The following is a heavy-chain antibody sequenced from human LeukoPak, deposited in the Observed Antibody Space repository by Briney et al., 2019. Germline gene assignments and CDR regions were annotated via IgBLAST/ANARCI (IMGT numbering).Heavy chain of an antibody. Sequence: PGGSLRLSCTASGFTFGDYAMSWFRQAPGKGLEWVSYISSSGSTIYYADSVKGRFTISRDNAKNSLYLQMNSLRAEDTAVYYCARRRYNWNAIDYWGQGTLVTVSS. D-gene: IGHD1-20*01. CDR1: GFTFGDYA. J-gene: IGHJ4*02. CDR3: ARRRYNWNAIDY. CDR2: ISSSGSTI. V-gene: IGHV3-11*01.